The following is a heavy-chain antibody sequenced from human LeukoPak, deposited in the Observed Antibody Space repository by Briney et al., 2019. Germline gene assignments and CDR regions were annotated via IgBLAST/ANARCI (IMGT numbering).Heavy chain of an antibody. CDR1: GGTFTSYD. J-gene: IGHJ4*02. CDR3: ARSPRVVATNLVLGY. D-gene: IGHD5-12*01. CDR2: MNPNSGNT. V-gene: IGHV1-8*01. Sequence: ASVKVSCKASGGTFTSYDINWVRQATGQGLEWMGWMNPNSGNTGYAQKFQGRVTMTRNTSISTAYMELSSLRSEDTAVYYCARSPRVVATNLVLGYWGQGTLVTVSS.